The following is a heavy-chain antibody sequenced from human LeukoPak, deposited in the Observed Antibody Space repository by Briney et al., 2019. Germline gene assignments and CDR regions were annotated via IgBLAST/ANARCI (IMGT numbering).Heavy chain of an antibody. J-gene: IGHJ4*02. CDR1: GFTFSSYG. CDR3: AKDPTGYYYDSSGYYGGY. Sequence: GGSLRLSCAASGFTFSSYGMHWVRQAPGKGLEWVAFIRYDGSNKYYADSVKGRFTISRDNSENTLYLQMNSLRAEDTAVYYCAKDPTGYYYDSSGYYGGYWGQGTLVTVSS. V-gene: IGHV3-30*02. D-gene: IGHD3-22*01. CDR2: IRYDGSNK.